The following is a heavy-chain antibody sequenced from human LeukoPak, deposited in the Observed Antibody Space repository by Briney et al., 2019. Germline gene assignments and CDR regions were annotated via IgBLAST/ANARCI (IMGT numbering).Heavy chain of an antibody. CDR2: FDPEDGET. V-gene: IGHV1-24*01. J-gene: IGHJ4*02. CDR3: AKEKEYSYGYRFRDYYFDY. D-gene: IGHD5-18*01. CDR1: GYTLTELS. Sequence: GASVKVSCKVSGYTLTELSMHWVRQAPGKGLEWMGGFDPEDGETIYAQKFQGRVTMTEDTSTDTAYMELSSLRSEDTAVYYCAKEKEYSYGYRFRDYYFDYWGQGTLVTVSS.